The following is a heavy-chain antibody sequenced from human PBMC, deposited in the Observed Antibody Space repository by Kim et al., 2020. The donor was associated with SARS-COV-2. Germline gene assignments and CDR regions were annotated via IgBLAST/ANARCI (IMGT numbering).Heavy chain of an antibody. CDR2: ITGSGGST. V-gene: IGHV3-23*01. CDR3: AKDIRPTY. J-gene: IGHJ4*02. CDR1: GFTFSSSA. Sequence: GGSLRLSCAASGFTFSSSAMSWVRQAPGKGLEWVSLITGSGGSTYYADSVKGRFTVSRDTSKNTLFLQMNSLRAEDTAVYYCAKDIRPTYWGQETPVTVSS.